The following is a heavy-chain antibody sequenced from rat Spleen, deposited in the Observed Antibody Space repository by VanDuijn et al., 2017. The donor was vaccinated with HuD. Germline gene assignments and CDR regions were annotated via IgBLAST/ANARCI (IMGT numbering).Heavy chain of an antibody. V-gene: IGHV2-30*01. D-gene: IGHD1-1*01. CDR3: TRDPITTRDYFDY. CDR1: GFSLTSYN. CDR2: IWTGGRT. J-gene: IGHJ2*01. Sequence: QVQLKESGPGLVQPSQTLSLTCTVSGFSLTSYNVHWVRQPTGKGLEWMGLIWTGGRTAYNSLLKSRLSISRDTSKSQVFLKMNSLQTEDTAIYFCTRDPITTRDYFDYWGQGVMVTVSS.